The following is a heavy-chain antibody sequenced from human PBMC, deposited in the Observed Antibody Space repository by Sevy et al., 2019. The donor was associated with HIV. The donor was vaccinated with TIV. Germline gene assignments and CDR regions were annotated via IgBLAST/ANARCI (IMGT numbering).Heavy chain of an antibody. CDR1: GGSISSYY. CDR3: ARDDSSGWYGDAFDI. D-gene: IGHD6-19*01. CDR2: IYTSGST. V-gene: IGHV4-4*07. Sequence: SETLSLTCTVSGGSISSYYWSWIRQPAGKGLEWIGRIYTSGSTNYNPSLKSRVTMSVDTSKNQFSLKLSSVTAADTAVYYSARDDSSGWYGDAFDIWGQGTMVTVSS. J-gene: IGHJ3*02.